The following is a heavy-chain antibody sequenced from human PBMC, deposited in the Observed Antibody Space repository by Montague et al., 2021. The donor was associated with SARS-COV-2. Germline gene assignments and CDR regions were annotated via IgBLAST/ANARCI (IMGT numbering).Heavy chain of an antibody. CDR1: GGSFSRYY. V-gene: IGHV4-59*08. Sequence: SETLSLTCTVAGGSFSRYYWNWIRQSPGKGLEWIGDIYYYGSANYNPSLKSRLSISLDPSKNQLSLTLPSVTAADTATYSCARQITMVREPFDSWGQGTLVLVSS. CDR2: IYYYGSA. D-gene: IGHD3-10*01. J-gene: IGHJ4*02. CDR3: ARQITMVREPFDS.